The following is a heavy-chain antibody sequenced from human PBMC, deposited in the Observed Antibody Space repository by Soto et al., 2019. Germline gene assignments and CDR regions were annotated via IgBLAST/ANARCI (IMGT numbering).Heavy chain of an antibody. CDR3: AREGLLWFGDQGNDAFDI. CDR2: ISYDGSNK. V-gene: IGHV3-30-3*01. Sequence: QVQLVESGGGVVQPGRSLRLSCAASGFTFSSYAMHWVRQAPGKGLEWVAVISYDGSNKYYADSVKGRFTISRDNSKNTLYLQMNSLRAEDTAVYYCAREGLLWFGDQGNDAFDIWGQGTMVTVSS. J-gene: IGHJ3*02. CDR1: GFTFSSYA. D-gene: IGHD3-10*01.